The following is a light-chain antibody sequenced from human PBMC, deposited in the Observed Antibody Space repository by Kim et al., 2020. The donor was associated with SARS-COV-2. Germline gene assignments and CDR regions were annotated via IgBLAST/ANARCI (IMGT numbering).Light chain of an antibody. V-gene: IGKV3-20*01. J-gene: IGKJ5*01. CDR2: GAS. Sequence: EIVLTQSPGTLSLSPGERATLSCRASQSVSSSYLAWYQQKPGQAPRLLIYGASSRATGIPDRFSGSGSGTDFTLTISRLEPEDFAVYYCQQYGSSSTFGQGKRLEIK. CDR1: QSVSSSY. CDR3: QQYGSSST.